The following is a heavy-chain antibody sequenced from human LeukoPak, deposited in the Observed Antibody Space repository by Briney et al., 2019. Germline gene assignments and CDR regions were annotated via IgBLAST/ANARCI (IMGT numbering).Heavy chain of an antibody. CDR3: ARGKAGVDTNWYFDL. D-gene: IGHD3-10*01. V-gene: IGHV3-74*03. CDR1: GFTFSSYW. J-gene: IGHJ2*01. CDR2: INSDGSST. Sequence: PGGSLRLSCAASGFTFSSYWMHWVRQAPGKGLVWVSHINSDGSSTTYADSVKGRFTISRDNAKNTLYLQMKSLRAEDTAVYYCARGKAGVDTNWYFDLWGRGTLVTVSS.